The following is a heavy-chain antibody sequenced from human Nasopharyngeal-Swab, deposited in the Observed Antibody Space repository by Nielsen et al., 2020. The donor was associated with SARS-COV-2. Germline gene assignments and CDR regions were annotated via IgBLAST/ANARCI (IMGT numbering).Heavy chain of an antibody. CDR3: TTDGTTTVTTWVDV. V-gene: IGHV3-15*07. CDR2: IKSKTDGGTT. Sequence: WIRQPPGKGLEWVDRIKSKTDGGTTDYAAPVKGRFTISRDDSKNTLYLQMNSLKTEDTAVYYCTTDGTTTVTTWVDVWGKGTTVTVSS. J-gene: IGHJ6*04. D-gene: IGHD4-17*01.